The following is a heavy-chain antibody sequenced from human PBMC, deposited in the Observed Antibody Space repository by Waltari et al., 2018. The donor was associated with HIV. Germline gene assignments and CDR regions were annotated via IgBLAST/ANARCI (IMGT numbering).Heavy chain of an antibody. Sequence: EVQLVESGGGVVKPGGSVRLSCAASGFTFSGHTKNWVRQAPRKGLEWVSSISSSGTDRYYVDSGQGVFTSSKDNAKNALYLQMNSLRVEDTAIYYREKVDTHGYLPYNWGQGTPATASS. CDR1: GFTFSGHT. CDR3: EKVDTHGYLPYN. J-gene: IGHJ4*02. V-gene: IGHV3-21*01. D-gene: IGHD5-12*01. CDR2: ISSSGTDR.